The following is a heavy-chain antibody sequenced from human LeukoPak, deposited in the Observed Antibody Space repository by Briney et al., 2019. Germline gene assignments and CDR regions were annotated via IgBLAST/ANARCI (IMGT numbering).Heavy chain of an antibody. CDR2: ISYSGST. Sequence: SETLSLTCTVSGGSISSYYWSWIRQPPGKGLEWIGYISYSGSTNYNPSLKSRITISVDTSKNQFSLKLSSVTAADTAVYYCARGPTGDRLHWFDPWGQETLVTVSS. CDR1: GGSISSYY. CDR3: ARGPTGDRLHWFDP. D-gene: IGHD7-27*01. V-gene: IGHV4-59*01. J-gene: IGHJ5*02.